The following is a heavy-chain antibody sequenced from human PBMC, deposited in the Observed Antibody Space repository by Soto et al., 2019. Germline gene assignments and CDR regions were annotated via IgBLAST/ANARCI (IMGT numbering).Heavy chain of an antibody. CDR2: IYYSGST. CDR1: GGSISSGGYY. Sequence: QVQLQESGPGLVKPSQTLSLTCTVSGGSISSGGYYWSWIRQHPGKGLEWIGNIYYSGSTYYNPSLKSRVTISVDTSKNQFSLKLSSVTAADTAVYYCARDSRYCSSTSCPPRIDYWGQGTLVTVSS. D-gene: IGHD2-2*01. CDR3: ARDSRYCSSTSCPPRIDY. J-gene: IGHJ4*02. V-gene: IGHV4-31*03.